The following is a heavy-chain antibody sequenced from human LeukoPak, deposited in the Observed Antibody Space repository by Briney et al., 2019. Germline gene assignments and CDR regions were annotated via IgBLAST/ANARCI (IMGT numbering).Heavy chain of an antibody. D-gene: IGHD2-2*01. V-gene: IGHV3-30*02. J-gene: IGHJ6*03. CDR2: IRYDGSNK. CDR3: AKDRRVVVPAHYYYYYMDV. CDR1: GFTFSSYG. Sequence: GGSLRLSCAASGFTFSSYGMHWVRQAPGKGLEWVAFIRYDGSNKYYADSVKGRFTISRDNSKNTLYLQMNSLRAEDTAVYYCAKDRRVVVPAHYYYYYMDVWGKGTTVTISS.